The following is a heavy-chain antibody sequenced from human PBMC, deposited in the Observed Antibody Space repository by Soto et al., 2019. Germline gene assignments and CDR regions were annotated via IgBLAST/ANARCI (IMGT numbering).Heavy chain of an antibody. D-gene: IGHD1-26*01. Sequence: ASVKVSCKASGGTFSSYAISWVRQAPGQGLEWMGGIIPIFGTANYAQKFQGRVTITADESTSTAYMELSSLRSEDTAVYYCARDRGGIVGATTGGWFDPWGQGTLVTVSS. J-gene: IGHJ5*02. V-gene: IGHV1-69*13. CDR1: GGTFSSYA. CDR2: IIPIFGTA. CDR3: ARDRGGIVGATTGGWFDP.